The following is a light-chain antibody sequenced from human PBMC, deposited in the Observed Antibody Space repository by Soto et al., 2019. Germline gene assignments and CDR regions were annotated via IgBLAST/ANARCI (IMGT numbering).Light chain of an antibody. V-gene: IGKV2-28*01. CDR1: QSLLHSNGYNY. CDR2: LGS. Sequence: EIVVTQYQLSLPVTPGEPASISCRSSQSLLHSNGYNYLDWYLQKPGQSPQLLIYLGSNRASGVPDRFSGSGSGTDFTLKISRVEAEDVGVYYCMQPLQSWT. J-gene: IGKJ1*01. CDR3: MQPLQSWT.